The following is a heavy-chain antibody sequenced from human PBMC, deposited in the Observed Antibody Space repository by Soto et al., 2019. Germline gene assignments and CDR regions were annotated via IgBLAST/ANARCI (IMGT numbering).Heavy chain of an antibody. CDR2: IYPGDSDT. D-gene: IGHD1-1*01. J-gene: IGHJ3*02. Sequence: GGSLRLSCKGSGYSFTSYWIGWVRQMPGKGLEWMGIIYPGDSDTRYSPSFQGQVTISADKSISTAYLQWSSLKASDTAMYYCATTTSTLEAFDIWGQGTMVTVSS. CDR1: GYSFTSYW. V-gene: IGHV5-51*01. CDR3: ATTTSTLEAFDI.